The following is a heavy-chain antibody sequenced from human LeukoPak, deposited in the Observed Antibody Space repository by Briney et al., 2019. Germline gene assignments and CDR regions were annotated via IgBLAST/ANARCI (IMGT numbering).Heavy chain of an antibody. CDR2: ISYDGSNK. J-gene: IGHJ4*02. CDR1: GFTFSSYG. CDR3: AKAPREVGAYYDFDY. D-gene: IGHD1-26*01. V-gene: IGHV3-30*18. Sequence: GSLRLSRAASGFTFSSYGMHWVRQAPGKGLEWVAVISYDGSNKYYADSVKGRFTISRDNSKNTLYLQMNSLRAEDTAVYYCAKAPREVGAYYDFDYWGQGTLVTVSS.